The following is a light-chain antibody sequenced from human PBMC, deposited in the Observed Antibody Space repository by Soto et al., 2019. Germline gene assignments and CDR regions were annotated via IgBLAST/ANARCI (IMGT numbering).Light chain of an antibody. CDR1: QDINSY. CDR2: AGT. CDR3: QQLHVYPST. V-gene: IGKV1-9*01. J-gene: IGKJ4*01. Sequence: IQLTQSPSSLSASVGDRVTITCRASQDINSYLAWYQQKPGKAPNLLIYAGTSLQSGVPSRFSRSGSGTEFTLTISSLQPEDFATYYCQQLHVYPSTFGGGTKVE.